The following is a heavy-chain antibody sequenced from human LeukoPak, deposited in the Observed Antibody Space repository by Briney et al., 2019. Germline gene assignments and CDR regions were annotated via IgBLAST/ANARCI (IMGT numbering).Heavy chain of an antibody. CDR1: GYTFTSYY. V-gene: IGHV1-46*01. CDR2: INPSGGST. D-gene: IGHD3-16*02. Sequence: ASVKVPCKASGYTFTSYYMHWVRQAPGQGLEWMGIINPSGGSTSYAQKFQGRVTMTRDTSTSTVYMELSSLRSDDTAVYYCARVYDYVWGSYRQTHFDYWGQGTLVTVSS. CDR3: ARVYDYVWGSYRQTHFDY. J-gene: IGHJ4*02.